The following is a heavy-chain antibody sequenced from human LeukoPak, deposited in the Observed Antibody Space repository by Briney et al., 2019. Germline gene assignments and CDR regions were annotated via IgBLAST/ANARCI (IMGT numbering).Heavy chain of an antibody. V-gene: IGHV5-51*01. J-gene: IGHJ3*02. Sequence: GESLKISCKGSGYSFTKFWIGWVRQMPGKGLEWMGIIYPGDSDTRYSPSFQGQVSMSVDKSITTAYLQWSSLKASDTAIYYCARQAYGSHFDAFDIWGQGTMVTVSS. CDR3: ARQAYGSHFDAFDI. CDR2: IYPGDSDT. D-gene: IGHD3-22*01. CDR1: GYSFTKFW.